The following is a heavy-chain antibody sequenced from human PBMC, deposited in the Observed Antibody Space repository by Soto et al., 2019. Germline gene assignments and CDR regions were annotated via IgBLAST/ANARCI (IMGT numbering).Heavy chain of an antibody. CDR2: SSASGRSR. V-gene: IGHV3-23*01. J-gene: IGHJ4*02. CDR3: AKDGNWLDVDFDV. CDR1: GIEFSNYA. Sequence: GGALRLSCVASGIEFSNYAMSWVRQAPGKGLEWVSISSASGRSRYHADSVKGRFTISRDNSKNTLYLHMTNLRAEDTAVYYCAKDGNWLDVDFDVWGQGTPVTVSS. D-gene: IGHD3-9*01.